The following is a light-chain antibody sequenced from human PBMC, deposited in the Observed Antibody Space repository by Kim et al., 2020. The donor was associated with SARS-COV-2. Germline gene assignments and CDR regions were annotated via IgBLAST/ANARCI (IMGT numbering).Light chain of an antibody. Sequence: SSELPQDPAVSVALGQTVRITCQGDSLRSYYASWYQQKPGQAPVLVIYGKNNRPSGIPDRFSGSSSGNTASLTITGAQAEDEADYYCNSRDSSGNHYVVFGGGTQLTVL. J-gene: IGLJ2*01. CDR1: SLRSYY. CDR3: NSRDSSGNHYVV. V-gene: IGLV3-19*01. CDR2: GKN.